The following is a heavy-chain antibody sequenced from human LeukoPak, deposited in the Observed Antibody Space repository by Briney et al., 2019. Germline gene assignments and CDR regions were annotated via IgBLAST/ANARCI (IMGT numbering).Heavy chain of an antibody. Sequence: GGSRRLSCAASGFTFSNAWMSWVRQAPGKGLEWVGRIKSKTNGGTADYAAPVKGRFTISRDDSKNTQYLQMNSLRTEDTAIYYCTTTGYNFGYGLDYWGQGTLVTVSS. CDR1: GFTFSNAW. V-gene: IGHV3-15*01. CDR2: IKSKTNGGTA. D-gene: IGHD5-18*01. CDR3: TTTGYNFGYGLDY. J-gene: IGHJ4*02.